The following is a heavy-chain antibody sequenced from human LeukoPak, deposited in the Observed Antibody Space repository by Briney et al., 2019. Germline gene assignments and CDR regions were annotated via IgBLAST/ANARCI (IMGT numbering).Heavy chain of an antibody. CDR1: GYTFTSYG. Sequence: ASVKVSCKASGYTFTSYGISWVRQAPGQGLEWMGWISAYNGNTNYTQKLQGRVTMTTDTSTSTAYMELRSLRSDDTAVYYCARVRQRCTNGVCYGVANWFDPWGQGTLVTVSP. J-gene: IGHJ5*02. CDR3: ARVRQRCTNGVCYGVANWFDP. D-gene: IGHD2-8*01. CDR2: ISAYNGNT. V-gene: IGHV1-18*01.